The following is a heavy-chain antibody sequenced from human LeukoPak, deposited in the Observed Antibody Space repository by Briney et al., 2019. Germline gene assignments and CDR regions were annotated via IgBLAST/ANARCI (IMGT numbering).Heavy chain of an antibody. CDR2: VSRSGGST. D-gene: IGHD6-6*01. V-gene: IGHV3-64*01. J-gene: IGHJ6*03. CDR3: SRDLFTSSSYFYYMDV. Sequence: GGSPRLSSAATGFTFSSYAMHWVRQAPGKGLEYVSAVSRSGGSTYYANSVKGKFTISRDNTKNSMYLQMGSLRAEDMAVYYCSRDLFTSSSYFYYMDVWGKGTTVTVSS. CDR1: GFTFSSYA.